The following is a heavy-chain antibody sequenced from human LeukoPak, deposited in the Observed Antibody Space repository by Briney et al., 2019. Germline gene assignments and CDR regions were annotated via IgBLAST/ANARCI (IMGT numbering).Heavy chain of an antibody. V-gene: IGHV4-61*01. J-gene: IGHJ4*02. D-gene: IGHD3-22*01. CDR1: GGSVSSGSHY. CDR3: ARELGIVVVD. Sequence: SETLSLTCTVSGGSVSSGSHYWSWIRQPPGKGLEWVGYIYYSGSTNYNPSLKSRVTISVDTSKNQFSLKLSSVTAADTAVYYCARELGIVVVDWGQGTLVTVSS. CDR2: IYYSGST.